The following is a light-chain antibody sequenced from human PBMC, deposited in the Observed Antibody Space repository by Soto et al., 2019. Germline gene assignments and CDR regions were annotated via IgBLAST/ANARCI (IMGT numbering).Light chain of an antibody. CDR3: QQYNNWPPYSRVDSSSQYT. CDR1: QSVSSN. J-gene: IGKJ2*01. CDR2: GAS. Sequence: EIVMTQSPATLSVSPGERATLSCRASQSVSSNLAWYQQKPGQAPRLLIYGASTRATGIPARFSGSGSGTEFTLTISSLQSEDFAVYYCQQYNNWPPYSRVDSSSQYTFGQGTKLEIK. V-gene: IGKV3-15*01.